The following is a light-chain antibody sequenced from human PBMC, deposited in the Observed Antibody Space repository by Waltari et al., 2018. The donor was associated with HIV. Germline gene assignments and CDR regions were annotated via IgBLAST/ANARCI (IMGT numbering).Light chain of an antibody. V-gene: IGLV2-14*01. CDR1: SSDVGGYNY. Sequence: QSALTQPASVSGSPGQSITISCTGTSSDVGGYNYVSWYQQHPGKAPKLMISEVSNRPSGVTNRFSGSKSGNTASLTISGLQVEDEADYYCISYTSSSTLYVFGTGTKVTVL. CDR2: EVS. J-gene: IGLJ1*01. CDR3: ISYTSSSTLYV.